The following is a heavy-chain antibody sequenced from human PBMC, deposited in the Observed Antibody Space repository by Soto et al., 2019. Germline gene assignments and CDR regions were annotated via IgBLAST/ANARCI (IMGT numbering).Heavy chain of an antibody. D-gene: IGHD3-9*01. V-gene: IGHV4-34*01. CDR3: ARDRRLRYFDWLPFYY. Sequence: SETLSLTCAVYGGSFSGYYWSWIRQPPGKGLEWIGEINHSGSTNYNPSLKSRVTISVDTSKNQFSLKLSSVTAADTAVYYCARDRRLRYFDWLPFYYWGQGTLVTVSS. CDR1: GGSFSGYY. J-gene: IGHJ4*02. CDR2: INHSGST.